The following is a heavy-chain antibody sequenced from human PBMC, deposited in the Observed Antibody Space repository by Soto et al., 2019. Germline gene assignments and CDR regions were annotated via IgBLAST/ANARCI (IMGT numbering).Heavy chain of an antibody. CDR2: IYWDDDK. CDR3: AHSRYGDDPRGGFDY. V-gene: IGHV2-5*02. Sequence: QITLKESGPPLVKPTQTLTLTCTFSGFSLSTSGVGVGWIRQPPGKALEWLALIYWDDDKRYSPSLKSRLTLTQDTSRNQVVLTMTNMDPVDTATYYCAHSRYGDDPRGGFDYWGQGTLVTVSS. CDR1: GFSLSTSGVG. D-gene: IGHD4-17*01. J-gene: IGHJ4*02.